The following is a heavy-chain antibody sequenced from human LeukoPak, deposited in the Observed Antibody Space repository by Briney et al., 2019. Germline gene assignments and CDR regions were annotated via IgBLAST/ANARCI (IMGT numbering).Heavy chain of an antibody. CDR2: IIGVVVST. D-gene: IGHD3-16*01. J-gene: IGHJ4*02. V-gene: IGHV3-23*01. CDR1: GFTFISYA. Sequence: RGSLRLSCAASGFTFISYAMSWVRQAPGKGLEWVSAIIGVVVSTYYADSVKGACTISTDTSKKTMYLKMNSMRAEDRAIYYCAKDVFEMAQLGVFDYWGQGTLVTV. CDR3: AKDVFEMAQLGVFDY.